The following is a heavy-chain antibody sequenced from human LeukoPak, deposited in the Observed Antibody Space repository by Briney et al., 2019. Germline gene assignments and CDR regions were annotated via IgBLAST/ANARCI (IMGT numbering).Heavy chain of an antibody. J-gene: IGHJ3*01. Sequence: SETLSLTCTVSGGSISSGGYYWSWIRQHPGKGLEWIGYIYYSGSTYYNPSLKSRVTISVDTSKNQFSLKLSSVTAADTAVYYRARNPLEVARTVAFDFWGQGTMVTVSS. V-gene: IGHV4-31*03. D-gene: IGHD1-14*01. CDR3: ARNPLEVARTVAFDF. CDR1: GGSISSGGYY. CDR2: IYYSGST.